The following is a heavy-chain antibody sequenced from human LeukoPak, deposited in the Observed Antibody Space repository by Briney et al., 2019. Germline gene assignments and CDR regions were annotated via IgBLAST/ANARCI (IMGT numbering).Heavy chain of an antibody. Sequence: SETLSLTCTVSGGSMFSYYWNWIRQPPGKGLEWIGYIYSSGVTNYGPSLRSRGTISVATSRNQFSLRLTSVTAADTAIYYCARRAYYDSSGYHPTSGYFDLWGRGTLVTVSS. CDR1: GGSMFSYY. V-gene: IGHV4-4*08. CDR3: ARRAYYDSSGYHPTSGYFDL. CDR2: IYSSGVT. J-gene: IGHJ2*01. D-gene: IGHD3-22*01.